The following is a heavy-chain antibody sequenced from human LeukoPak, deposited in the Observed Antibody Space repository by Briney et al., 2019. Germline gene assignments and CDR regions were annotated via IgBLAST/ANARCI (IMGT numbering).Heavy chain of an antibody. CDR2: ISGTYTST. D-gene: IGHD6-13*01. CDR1: GFTFNIYS. V-gene: IGHV3-23*01. CDR3: AKGHSSSWSIFDY. Sequence: GGSLRLSCAASGFTFNIYSMSRVRQAPGKGREWVSSISGTYTSTYYADSVKGRFTISRDNSKNTLYLQMNSLRADDTAVYHCAKGHSSSWSIFDYWGQGTLVTVSS. J-gene: IGHJ4*02.